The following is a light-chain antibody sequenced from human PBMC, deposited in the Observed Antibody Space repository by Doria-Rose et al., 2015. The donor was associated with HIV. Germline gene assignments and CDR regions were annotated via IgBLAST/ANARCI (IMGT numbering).Light chain of an antibody. CDR2: DGS. CDR1: QSFSSTY. J-gene: IGKJ1*01. V-gene: IGKV3-20*01. CDR3: HQYGTSWT. Sequence: TQSPGTLSLSPGERATLSCRASQSFSSTYLAWYQQKPGQAHSLLIYDGSTRATGIPDRFSASGSGTDFTLTINRLEPEDFALYYCHQYGTSWTFGQGTKAEI.